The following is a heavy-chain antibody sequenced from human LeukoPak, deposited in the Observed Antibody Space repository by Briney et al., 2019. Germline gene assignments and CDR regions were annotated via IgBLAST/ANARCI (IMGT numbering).Heavy chain of an antibody. V-gene: IGHV4-4*07. J-gene: IGHJ6*03. CDR1: GGSISSYY. CDR2: IYTSGST. Sequence: SETLSLTCTVSGGSISSYYWSWIRQPAGKGLEWIGRIYTSGSTNYNPSLKSRVTMSVDTSKNQFSLKLSSVTAADTAVYYCAREGNDILTGYYGYYYMDVWGKGTTVTIS. D-gene: IGHD3-9*01. CDR3: AREGNDILTGYYGYYYMDV.